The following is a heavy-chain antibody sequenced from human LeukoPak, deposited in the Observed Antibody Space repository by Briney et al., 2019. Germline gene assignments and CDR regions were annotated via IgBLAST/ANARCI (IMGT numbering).Heavy chain of an antibody. Sequence: GGSLRLSCAASGFTFSNAWMNWVRQAPGKGLGWVGRIKSKTDGGTTDYAAPVKGRFTISRDDSKNTLYLQMNSLKTEDTAVYFCTTDRLLLWFGELFRRPFDYWGQGTLVTVSS. CDR3: TTDRLLLWFGELFRRPFDY. J-gene: IGHJ4*02. V-gene: IGHV3-15*01. D-gene: IGHD3-10*01. CDR2: IKSKTDGGTT. CDR1: GFTFSNAW.